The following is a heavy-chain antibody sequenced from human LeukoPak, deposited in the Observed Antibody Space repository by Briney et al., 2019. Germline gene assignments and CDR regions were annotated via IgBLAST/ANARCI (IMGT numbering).Heavy chain of an antibody. CDR1: GFTFSSYS. Sequence: GGSLRLSCAASGFTFSSYSMNWVRQAPGKGLEWVSSISSSSSYIYYADSVKGRFTISRDDAKNSLYLQMNSLRAEDTAVYYCAREPNMNDPNFDYWGQGTLVTVSS. CDR3: AREPNMNDPNFDY. J-gene: IGHJ4*02. V-gene: IGHV3-21*01. CDR2: ISSSSSYI. D-gene: IGHD2-8*01.